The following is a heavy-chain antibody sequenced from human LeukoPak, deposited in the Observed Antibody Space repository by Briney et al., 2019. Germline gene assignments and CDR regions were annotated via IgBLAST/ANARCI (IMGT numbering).Heavy chain of an antibody. V-gene: IGHV3-23*01. J-gene: IGHJ5*02. D-gene: IGHD3-10*01. CDR3: LPHGSGSS. CDR2: IVANGDT. Sequence: PGGSLRLSCAASGFTFSSSAMSWVRQNPRKGLEWVSAIVANGDTSTADPVKGRFSTFRDISRNTVYLQMTTLRVEDTAMYYCLPHGSGSSWGQGTLVTVSS. CDR1: GFTFSSSA.